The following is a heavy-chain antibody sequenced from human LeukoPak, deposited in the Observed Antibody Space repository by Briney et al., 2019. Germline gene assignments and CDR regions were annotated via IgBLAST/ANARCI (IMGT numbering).Heavy chain of an antibody. Sequence: ASVKVSCKASGYTFTSYDINWVRQATGQGLVWMGWMNPNSGNTGYAQKFQGRVTMTRNTSISTAYMELSSLRSEDTAVYYCARGLGYIDTSCSDVGCGENYYYYMDVWGKGTTVTISS. CDR2: MNPNSGNT. V-gene: IGHV1-8*01. J-gene: IGHJ6*03. CDR1: GYTFTSYD. D-gene: IGHD2-2*01. CDR3: ARGLGYIDTSCSDVGCGENYYYYMDV.